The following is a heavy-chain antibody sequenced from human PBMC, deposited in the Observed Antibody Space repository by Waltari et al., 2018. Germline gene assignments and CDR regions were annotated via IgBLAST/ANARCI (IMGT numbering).Heavy chain of an antibody. CDR1: GYTFTNYD. CDR3: ARGTRASRASYWLDP. Sequence: QVLLVQSGPEVKKPGASVKVSCKASGYTFTNYDINWMGQATGHGLEWMGWLNPDSGKTGFAQNFQGRVTITRDTSIATVYMELSDLRSEDTAVYYCARGTRASRASYWLDPWGQGTLVTVSS. V-gene: IGHV1-8*01. D-gene: IGHD2-21*01. CDR2: LNPDSGKT. J-gene: IGHJ5*02.